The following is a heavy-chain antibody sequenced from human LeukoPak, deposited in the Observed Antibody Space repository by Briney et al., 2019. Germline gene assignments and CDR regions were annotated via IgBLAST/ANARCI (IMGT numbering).Heavy chain of an antibody. CDR2: IYYSGST. CDR1: GGSISSSSYY. CDR3: ARLDMIVVVTFDY. J-gene: IGHJ4*02. Sequence: SETLSLTCTVSGGSISSSSYYWGWIRQPPGKGLEWIGCIYYSGSTYYNPSLKSRVTISVDTSKTQFSLKLSSVTAADTAVYYCARLDMIVVVTFDYWGQGTLVTVSS. V-gene: IGHV4-39*01. D-gene: IGHD3-22*01.